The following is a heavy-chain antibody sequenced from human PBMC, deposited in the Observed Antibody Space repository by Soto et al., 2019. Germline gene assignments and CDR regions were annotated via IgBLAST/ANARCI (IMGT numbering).Heavy chain of an antibody. J-gene: IGHJ4*02. CDR3: ASTMGYCSGGSCYQDFDY. D-gene: IGHD2-15*01. Sequence: QVQLVQSGAEVKKPGSSVKVSCKASGGTFSSYTISWVRQAPGQGLEWMGRIIPILGIANYAQKFQGRVTITADKVTSTAYMELSSLRAEDTAVYYCASTMGYCSGGSCYQDFDYWGQGTLVTVSS. V-gene: IGHV1-69*02. CDR1: GGTFSSYT. CDR2: IIPILGIA.